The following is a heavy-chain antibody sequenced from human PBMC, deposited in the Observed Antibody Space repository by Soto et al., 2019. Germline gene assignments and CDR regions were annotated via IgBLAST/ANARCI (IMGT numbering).Heavy chain of an antibody. CDR1: GYTFTSYG. Sequence: ASVKVSCKASGYTFTSYGISWVRQAPGQGVEWMGWISAYNGNTNYAQKLQGRVTMTTDTSTSTAYMELRRLSSDDTTVYYCARYSMLGATTIDYWGQGTLVTVSS. J-gene: IGHJ4*02. D-gene: IGHD1-26*01. CDR3: ARYSMLGATTIDY. CDR2: ISAYNGNT. V-gene: IGHV1-18*04.